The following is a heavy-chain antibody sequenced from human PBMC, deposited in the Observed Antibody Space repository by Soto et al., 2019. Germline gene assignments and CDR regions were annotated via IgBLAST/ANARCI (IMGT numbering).Heavy chain of an antibody. CDR1: GITYSTYA. CDR3: ARAISGYGT. CDR2: INAGEGYT. Sequence: QVHLVQSGAEVKHPGASVRVSCKASGITYSTYAIHWVRQAPGQGLEWMGWINAGEGYTRYSQDFQGRVTLTTVTSPSTTYMDLSNLTFWGTAVYYCARAISGYGTWGQGTQVTVSS. D-gene: IGHD5-12*01. J-gene: IGHJ5*02. V-gene: IGHV1-3*01.